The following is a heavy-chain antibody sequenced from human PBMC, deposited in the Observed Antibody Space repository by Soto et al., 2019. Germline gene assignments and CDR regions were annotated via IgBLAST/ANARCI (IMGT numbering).Heavy chain of an antibody. D-gene: IGHD1-26*01. J-gene: IGHJ4*02. CDR2: ISYDGSNK. V-gene: IGHV3-30*04. CDR1: GFTFSSYA. CDR3: ARDSGSSYYCDY. Sequence: GGSLRLSCAASGFTFSSYAMHWVRQAPGKGLEWVAVISYDGSNKYYADSVKGRFTISRDNSKNTLYLQMNSLRAEDTGVDYCARDSGSSYYCDYWGQGTLVNVSS.